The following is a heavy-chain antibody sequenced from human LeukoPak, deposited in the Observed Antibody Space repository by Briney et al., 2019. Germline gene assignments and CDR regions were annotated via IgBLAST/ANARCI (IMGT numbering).Heavy chain of an antibody. CDR1: GGAIISSDYH. CDR2: ISYSGNT. V-gene: IGHV4-39*01. CDR3: ARHCCSGPAKRVFDI. D-gene: IGHD2-15*01. J-gene: IGHJ3*02. Sequence: SETLSLTCTVSGGAIISSDYHWGWVRQPPGKGLEWIGTISYSGNTDYNPSLRSRVTISVDTSNNQFSLRLGSVTAADTAVYHCARHCCSGPAKRVFDIWGQGTMVTVSS.